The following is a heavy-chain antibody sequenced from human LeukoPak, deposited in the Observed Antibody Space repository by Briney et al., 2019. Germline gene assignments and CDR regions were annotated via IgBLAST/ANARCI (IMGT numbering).Heavy chain of an antibody. V-gene: IGHV1-8*03. J-gene: IGHJ3*02. CDR2: MNPDTGST. CDR1: GYSFTSFH. D-gene: IGHD3/OR15-3a*01. Sequence: ASVKVSCKAAGYSFTSFHINWVRQAPGQGPEWMGWMNPDTGSTGFAQKFQGRLTISQSSSIDTVYMELNSLTSEDTAVYYCARRGLVAGIYDLVYGFDIWGQGTMVTVSS. CDR3: ARRGLVAGIYDLVYGFDI.